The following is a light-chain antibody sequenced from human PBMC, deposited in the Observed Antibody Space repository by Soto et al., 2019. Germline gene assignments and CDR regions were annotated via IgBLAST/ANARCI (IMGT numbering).Light chain of an antibody. J-gene: IGKJ1*01. V-gene: IGKV3-20*01. Sequence: EIVLTQSPGTLYLSPGERATLSCRASQSVSSSYLAWYQQKPGQAPRLLIYGASSRATGIPDTFIGSGSGTAFTLTISRLEPEDFAVYDCEQYGSSSCTFGQGTKVDIK. CDR3: EQYGSSSCT. CDR1: QSVSSSY. CDR2: GAS.